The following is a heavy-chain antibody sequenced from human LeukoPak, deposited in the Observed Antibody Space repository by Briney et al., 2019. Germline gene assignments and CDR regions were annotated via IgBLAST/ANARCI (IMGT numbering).Heavy chain of an antibody. CDR2: IYFSGST. Sequence: SETLSLTCTVSGGSISSYYWGWSRQPPGKGLEWIGNIYFSGSTDYNPSLKSRVTISVDTSKNQFSLKLSSVTAADTAVYYCASSLVATGALGNWGQGTLVTVSS. CDR3: ASSLVATGALGN. J-gene: IGHJ4*02. V-gene: IGHV4-59*08. D-gene: IGHD6-13*01. CDR1: GGSISSYY.